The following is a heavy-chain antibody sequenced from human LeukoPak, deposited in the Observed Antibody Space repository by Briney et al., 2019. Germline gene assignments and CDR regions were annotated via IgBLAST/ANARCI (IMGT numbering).Heavy chain of an antibody. D-gene: IGHD3-3*01. CDR1: GYTFTCYG. V-gene: IGHV1-18*01. Sequence: ASVKVSCKASGYTFTCYGVSWVRQAPGQGLEWMGWISAYNGNTNYAQKLQGRVTMTTDTSTSTAYMELRSLRSDDTAVYYCAREPPDYDFWSGYYYYYYGMDVWGQGTTVTVSS. CDR3: AREPPDYDFWSGYYYYYYGMDV. J-gene: IGHJ6*02. CDR2: ISAYNGNT.